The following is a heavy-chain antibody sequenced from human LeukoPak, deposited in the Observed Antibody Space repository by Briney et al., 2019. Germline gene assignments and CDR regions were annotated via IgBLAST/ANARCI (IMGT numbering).Heavy chain of an antibody. D-gene: IGHD5/OR15-5a*01. CDR1: GFSLSTYW. CDR2: INQDGGEK. CDR3: ATGVWYLES. Sequence: ESLRLSCAASGFSLSTYWLSWVRQAPGKGLEWVANINQDGGEKFHVDSVKGRFTISRDNAKNSLYLQMNSLTAEDTAVYYCATGVWYLESWGQGTLVTVSS. J-gene: IGHJ4*02. V-gene: IGHV3-7*01.